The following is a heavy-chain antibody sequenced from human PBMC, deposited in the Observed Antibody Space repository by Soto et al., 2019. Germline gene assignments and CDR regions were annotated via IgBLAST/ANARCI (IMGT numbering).Heavy chain of an antibody. CDR1: GGTFSSYA. J-gene: IGHJ5*02. CDR3: ARCPYYYDRSGYEYNWFDP. Sequence: AASVKFSCKASGGTFSSYAISWVRQAPGQGLEWMGGIIPIFGTANYAQKFQGRVTITADKSTSTAYMELSSLRSEDTAVYYCARCPYYYDRSGYEYNWFDPWGQGTLVTVSS. D-gene: IGHD3-22*01. V-gene: IGHV1-69*06. CDR2: IIPIFGTA.